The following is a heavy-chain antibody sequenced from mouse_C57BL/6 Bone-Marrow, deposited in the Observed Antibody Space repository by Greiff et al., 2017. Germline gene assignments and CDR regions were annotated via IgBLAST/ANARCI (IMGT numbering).Heavy chain of an antibody. CDR1: GFTFSDYG. D-gene: IGHD1-1*01. CDR3: ARGPYYYGSSRILDY. V-gene: IGHV5-17*01. J-gene: IGHJ4*01. Sequence: DVKLQESGGGLVKPGGSLKLSCAASGFTFSDYGMHWVRQAPETGLEWVAYISSGSSTIYYADTVKGRFTISRDNAKNTLFLQMTSLRSEDTAMYYCARGPYYYGSSRILDYWGQGTSVTVSS. CDR2: ISSGSSTI.